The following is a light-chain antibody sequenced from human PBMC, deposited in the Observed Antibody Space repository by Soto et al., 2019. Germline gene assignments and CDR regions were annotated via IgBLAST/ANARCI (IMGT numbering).Light chain of an antibody. CDR1: SSDVGGYNY. V-gene: IGLV2-14*01. CDR3: SSYTSSSIDDV. Sequence: QSALTQPASVSGSPGQSITIFCTGTSSDVGGYNYVSWYQQHPGKAPKLMIYEVSNRPSGVSNRFSGSKSGNTASLTISGMQAEDEADYYCSSYTSSSIDDVFGTGTKLTVL. J-gene: IGLJ1*01. CDR2: EVS.